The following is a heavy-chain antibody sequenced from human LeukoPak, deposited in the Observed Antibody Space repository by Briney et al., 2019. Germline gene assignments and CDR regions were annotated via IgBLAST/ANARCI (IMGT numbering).Heavy chain of an antibody. Sequence: GGSLRLSCAAAAFTFSDYYMSWIRQAAGKGLEWVAYTSSSGSTIYYADSVKGRFTISRDNAKNSLYLQMNSLRAEDTAVYYCARVGTSRSYYYYYMDVWGKGTTVTVSS. J-gene: IGHJ6*03. D-gene: IGHD1-14*01. CDR2: TSSSGSTI. CDR3: ARVGTSRSYYYYYMDV. CDR1: AFTFSDYY. V-gene: IGHV3-11*04.